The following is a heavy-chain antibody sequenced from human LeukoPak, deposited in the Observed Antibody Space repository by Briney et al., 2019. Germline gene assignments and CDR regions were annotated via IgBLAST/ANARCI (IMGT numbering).Heavy chain of an antibody. D-gene: IGHD6-6*01. CDR3: ARVGSSSSFDY. CDR2: ISSNGGST. J-gene: IGHJ4*02. Sequence: QTGGSLRLSCAASGFTFSSSAMHWVRQAPGKGLEYVSAISSNGGSTYYASSVKGRFTISRDNSKNTLFLQLGSLRAEDMAVYYCARVGSSSSFDYWGQGTLVTVSP. V-gene: IGHV3-64*01. CDR1: GFTFSSSA.